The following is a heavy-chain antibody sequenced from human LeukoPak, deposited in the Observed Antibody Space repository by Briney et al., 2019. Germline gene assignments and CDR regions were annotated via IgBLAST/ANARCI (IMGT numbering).Heavy chain of an antibody. J-gene: IGHJ4*02. V-gene: IGHV3-30-3*01. CDR3: ARDQGVGSSGYYYFDY. D-gene: IGHD3-22*01. CDR1: GFTFSSYW. CDR2: ISYDGSNK. Sequence: GGSLRLSCAASGFTFSSYWMSWVRQAPGKELEWVAVISYDGSNKYYADSVKGRFTISRDNSKNTLYLQMNSLRAEDTAVYYCARDQGVGSSGYYYFDYWGQGTLVTVSS.